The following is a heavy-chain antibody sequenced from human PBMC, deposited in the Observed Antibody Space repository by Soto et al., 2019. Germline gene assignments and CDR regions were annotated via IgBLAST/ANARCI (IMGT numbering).Heavy chain of an antibody. CDR2: IIPIFGTA. CDR1: GGTFSSYA. D-gene: IGHD1-7*01. CDR3: ARGQITGTTHYYYGMDV. V-gene: IGHV1-69*13. J-gene: IGHJ6*02. Sequence: GASVKVSCKASGGTFSSYAISWVRQAPGQGLEWMGGIIPIFGTANYAQKFQGRVTITADESTSTAYMELSSLRSEDTAVYYCARGQITGTTHYYYGMDVWGQGTTVTVSS.